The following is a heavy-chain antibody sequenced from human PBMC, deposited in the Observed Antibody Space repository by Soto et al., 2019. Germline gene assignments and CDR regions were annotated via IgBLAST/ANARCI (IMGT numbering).Heavy chain of an antibody. CDR1: GYTFSTYA. V-gene: IGHV1-3*01. J-gene: IGHJ4*02. D-gene: IGHD3-10*01. CDR3: ARGGWFGELPFDY. Sequence: QVHLVQSGAEMRKPGASVKVSCKASGYTFSTYAIHWVRQAPGQGLEWMGWTNADNGDTKFSQKFQGRVTITRDTSVNTASMDLSSLRPEDTAVYYCARGGWFGELPFDYWGQGTLVTVSS. CDR2: TNADNGDT.